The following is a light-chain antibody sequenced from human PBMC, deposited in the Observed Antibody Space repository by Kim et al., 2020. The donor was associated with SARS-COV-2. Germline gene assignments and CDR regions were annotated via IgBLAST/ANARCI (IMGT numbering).Light chain of an antibody. V-gene: IGKV1-NL1*01. Sequence: SAAGGDRVSITGRASQAISYALAWYQQKPGTAPKVLVYAASKLQTGVPARFSGSGSGTDYTLSISSLQPEDFATYYCQQYYNAPYSFGQGTKLEI. CDR3: QQYYNAPYS. J-gene: IGKJ2*01. CDR2: AAS. CDR1: QAISYA.